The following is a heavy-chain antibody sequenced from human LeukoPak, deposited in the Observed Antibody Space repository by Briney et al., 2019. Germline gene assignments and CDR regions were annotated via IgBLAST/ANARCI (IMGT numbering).Heavy chain of an antibody. CDR2: IRYDARNI. J-gene: IGHJ4*02. V-gene: IGHV3-30*02. CDR3: AKDIYSYGELDH. CDR1: GFTFSNYG. D-gene: IGHD5-18*01. Sequence: PGGSLRLSCAASGFTFSNYGMHWVRQAPGKGLEWVAFIRYDARNIYYADSVKGRFTIPRDNSKKTLYLQMNSLRAEDTAFYYCAKDIYSYGELDHWGQGTLVIVSS.